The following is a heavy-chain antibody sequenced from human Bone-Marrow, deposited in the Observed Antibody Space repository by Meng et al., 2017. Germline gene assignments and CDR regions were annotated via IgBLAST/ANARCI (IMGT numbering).Heavy chain of an antibody. CDR1: GGSISSGGYS. D-gene: IGHD2/OR15-2a*01. CDR3: ARARTTNQSKYRNAYNWFDP. J-gene: IGHJ5*02. Sequence: QLQLQESGSGLGKPLQTRSLTCAVSGGSISSGGYSWSWIRQPPGKGLEWIGYIYHSGSTHYNPSLKSRVIMSVDTSKNQFSLKLYSVTAADTAVYYCARARTTNQSKYRNAYNWFDPWGQGTLVTVSS. CDR2: IYHSGST. V-gene: IGHV4-30-2*01.